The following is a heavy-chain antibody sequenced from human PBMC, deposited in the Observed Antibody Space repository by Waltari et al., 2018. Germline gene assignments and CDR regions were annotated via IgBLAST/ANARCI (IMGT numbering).Heavy chain of an antibody. CDR3: AREEKEYSYGYGPFDY. CDR1: GGSISSGSYY. Sequence: QVQLQESGPGLVKPSQTLSLTCTVSGGSISSGSYYWSWIRQPAGKGLEWIGRIYTSGSTNSHPSLKSRGTMSVDTSKSQFSLKLSSVTAADTAVYYCAREEKEYSYGYGPFDYWGQGTLVTVSS. CDR2: IYTSGST. V-gene: IGHV4-61*02. J-gene: IGHJ4*02. D-gene: IGHD5-18*01.